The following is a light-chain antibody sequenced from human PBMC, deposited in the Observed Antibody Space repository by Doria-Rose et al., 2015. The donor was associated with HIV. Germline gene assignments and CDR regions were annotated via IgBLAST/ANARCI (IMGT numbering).Light chain of an antibody. V-gene: IGKV3-20*01. CDR1: QSVSSSY. CDR2: GAS. CDR3: QQYGSSPPYT. Sequence: DIVLTQSPGPLSLSPGERATLSCRASQSVSSSYLAWYQQKPGQAPRLLIYGASSRATGIPDRFSGSGSGTDFTLTISRLEPEDFAVYYCQQYGSSPPYTFGQGTKLEI. J-gene: IGKJ2*01.